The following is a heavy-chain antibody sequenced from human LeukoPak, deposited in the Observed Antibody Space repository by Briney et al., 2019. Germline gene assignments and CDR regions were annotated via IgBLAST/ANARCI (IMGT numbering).Heavy chain of an antibody. V-gene: IGHV3-7*03. CDR1: GFTFSSYW. CDR2: IKQDGSEK. Sequence: PGGSLRLSCAASGFTFSSYWMSWVRQAPGKGLEWVANIKQDGSEKYYVDSVKGRFTISRDNAKNSLYLQMNSLRAEDTAVYYCARSAFPIFGGTAGFDPWGQGTLVTVSS. D-gene: IGHD3-3*01. J-gene: IGHJ5*02. CDR3: ARSAFPIFGGTAGFDP.